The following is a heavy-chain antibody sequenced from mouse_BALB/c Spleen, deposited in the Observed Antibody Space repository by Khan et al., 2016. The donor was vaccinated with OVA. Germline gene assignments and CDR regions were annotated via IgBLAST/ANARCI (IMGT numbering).Heavy chain of an antibody. CDR2: IYPGSGTT. Sequence: QVQLQQSGPDLVKPGASVKMSCKASGYTFSDYVVSWVKLKSGQGLEWIGEIYPGSGTTYYNENFKGKATLTADKSSNTAYLHLSSLTSEDSAVYFCAGSYDGAWFAYWGQGTLVTVS. CDR1: GYTFSDYV. V-gene: IGHV1-81*01. J-gene: IGHJ3*01. D-gene: IGHD1-1*01. CDR3: AGSYDGAWFAY.